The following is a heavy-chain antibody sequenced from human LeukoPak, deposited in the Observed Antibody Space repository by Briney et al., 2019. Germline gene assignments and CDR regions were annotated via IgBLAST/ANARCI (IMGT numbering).Heavy chain of an antibody. CDR1: GGSISSYY. J-gene: IGHJ3*02. CDR2: IYTSGST. CDR3: ARDLTLDYDILTRSVRNAFDI. V-gene: IGHV4-4*07. D-gene: IGHD3-9*01. Sequence: SETLSLTCTVSGGSISSYYWSWIRQPAGKGLEWIGRIYTSGSTNYNPSLKSRVTMSVDTSKNQFSLKLSSVTAADTAVYYCARDLTLDYDILTRSVRNAFDIWGQGTMVTVSS.